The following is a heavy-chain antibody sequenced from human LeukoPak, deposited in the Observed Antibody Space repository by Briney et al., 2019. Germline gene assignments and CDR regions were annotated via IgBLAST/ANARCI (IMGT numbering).Heavy chain of an antibody. CDR1: GFSFSNR. CDR2: IYHSGST. CDR3: ARIVVVPAAIEYYFDY. D-gene: IGHD2-2*01. Sequence: GSLRLSCAASGFSFSNRWMSWVRQAPGQGLEWIGEIYHSGSTNYNPSLKSRVTISVDKSKNQFSLKLSSVTAADTAVYYCARIVVVPAAIEYYFDYWGQGTLVTVSS. J-gene: IGHJ4*02. V-gene: IGHV4-4*02.